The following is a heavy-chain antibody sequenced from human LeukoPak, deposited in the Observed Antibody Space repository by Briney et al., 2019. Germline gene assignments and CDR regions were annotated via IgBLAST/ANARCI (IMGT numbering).Heavy chain of an antibody. J-gene: IGHJ4*02. CDR3: VRFFDY. CDR2: ISSGSSTI. V-gene: IGHV3-48*02. CDR1: GFTFSTCG. Sequence: GGSLRLSCAASGFTFSTCGMHWARQAPGKGLEWVSYISSGSSTIYYADSVKGRFTISRDNAKNSLYLQMDSLRDEDTAVFYCVRFFDYWGQGTLVTVSS.